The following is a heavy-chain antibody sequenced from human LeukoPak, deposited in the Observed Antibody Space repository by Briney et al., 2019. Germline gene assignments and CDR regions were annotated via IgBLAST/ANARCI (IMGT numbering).Heavy chain of an antibody. J-gene: IGHJ4*02. CDR2: IYPGDSDT. CDR1: GYSFTSYW. V-gene: IGHV5-51*01. Sequence: GESLKISCKGSGYSFTSYWIGWVRQMPGKGLELMGIIYPGDSDTRYSPSFQGQVTISADKSISTAYLQWSSLKASDTAMYYCARHTTYYYDSSGYYYGYYFDYWGQGTLVTVSS. D-gene: IGHD3-22*01. CDR3: ARHTTYYYDSSGYYYGYYFDY.